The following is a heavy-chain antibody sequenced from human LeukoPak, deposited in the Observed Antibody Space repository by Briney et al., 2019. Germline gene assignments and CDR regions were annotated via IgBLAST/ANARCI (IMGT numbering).Heavy chain of an antibody. D-gene: IGHD1-26*01. J-gene: IGHJ4*02. Sequence: GGSLTLSCAASGFTFSSYSMSWVRQAPGKGLEWVSYISSSRSAIYYADSVKGRFTISRDNAKNSLYLQMNSLKAEDTAVYYCARVGRATAHFDYWGQGNLVTVSS. CDR1: GFTFSSYS. CDR2: ISSSRSAI. CDR3: ARVGRATAHFDY. V-gene: IGHV3-48*01.